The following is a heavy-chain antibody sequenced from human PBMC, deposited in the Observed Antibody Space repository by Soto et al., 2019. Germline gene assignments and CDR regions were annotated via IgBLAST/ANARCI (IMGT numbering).Heavy chain of an antibody. D-gene: IGHD3-9*01. CDR2: IWYDGSNK. V-gene: IGHV3-33*01. CDR1: GFTFSSYG. Sequence: QVQLVESGGGVVQPGRSLRLSCAASGFTFSSYGMHWVRQAPGKGLEWVAVIWYDGSNKYYADSVKGRFTISRDNSKNTLYLQMNSLRAEDTAVYYCARDVYYDILTGNYYYYGMDVWGQGTTVTVSS. J-gene: IGHJ6*02. CDR3: ARDVYYDILTGNYYYYGMDV.